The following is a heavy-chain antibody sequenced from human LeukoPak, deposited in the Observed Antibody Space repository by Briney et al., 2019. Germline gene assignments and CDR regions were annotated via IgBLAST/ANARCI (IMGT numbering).Heavy chain of an antibody. J-gene: IGHJ6*02. CDR1: GYTFASFG. D-gene: IGHD1-26*01. CDR3: ASTVGATRYYYGMDV. V-gene: IGHV1-18*01. Sequence: GASVKVSCKASGYTFASFGITWVRQAPGQGLEWMGWINTHNGDTNYAQKFQGRVTITADKSTSTAYMELSSLRSEDTAVYYCASTVGATRYYYGMDVWGQGTTVTVSS. CDR2: INTHNGDT.